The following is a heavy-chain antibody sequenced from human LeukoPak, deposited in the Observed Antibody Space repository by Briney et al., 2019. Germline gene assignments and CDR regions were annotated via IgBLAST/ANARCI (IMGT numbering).Heavy chain of an antibody. CDR3: AKGLFCSSTSCYTIYYYYYMDV. CDR2: ISGSGGST. D-gene: IGHD2-2*02. V-gene: IGHV3-23*01. J-gene: IGHJ6*03. CDR1: GFTFSSYA. Sequence: GGSLRLSCAASGFTFSSYAMSWVRQAPGKGLEWVSAISGSGGSTYYADSVKGRFTISRDNSKNTLYLQMNSLRAEDTAVYYCAKGLFCSSTSCYTIYYYYYMDVWGKGTTVTISS.